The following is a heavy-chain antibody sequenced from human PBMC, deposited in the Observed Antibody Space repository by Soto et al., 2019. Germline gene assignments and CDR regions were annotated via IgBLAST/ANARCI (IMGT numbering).Heavy chain of an antibody. CDR1: GGSISSSSYY. V-gene: IGHV4-39*01. J-gene: IGHJ6*02. Sequence: PSETLSLTCTVSGGSISSSSYYWGWIRQPPGKGLEWIGSIYYSGSTYYNPSLKSRVTISVDTSKNQFSLKLSSVTAADTAVYYCARGYYYYDMDVWGQGTTVTVYS. CDR3: ARGYYYYDMDV. CDR2: IYYSGST.